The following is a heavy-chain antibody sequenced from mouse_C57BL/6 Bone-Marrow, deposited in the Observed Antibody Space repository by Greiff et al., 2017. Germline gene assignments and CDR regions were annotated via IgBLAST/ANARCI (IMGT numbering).Heavy chain of an antibody. V-gene: IGHV5-6*01. CDR3: ARHRYCGSGFAY. CDR2: ISSGGSYT. J-gene: IGHJ3*01. CDR1: GFTFSSYG. D-gene: IGHD1-1*01. Sequence: DVQLVESGGDLVKPGGSLKLSCAASGFTFSSYGMSWVRQTPDKRLEWVATISSGGSYTYYPDSVKGRFTISRDNAKNTLYLQMSSLKSEDTAMYYCARHRYCGSGFAYWGQGTLVTVSA.